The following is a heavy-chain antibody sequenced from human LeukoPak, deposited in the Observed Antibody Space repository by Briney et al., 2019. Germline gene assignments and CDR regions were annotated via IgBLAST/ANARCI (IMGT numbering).Heavy chain of an antibody. V-gene: IGHV3-7*01. J-gene: IGHJ4*02. Sequence: GGSLRLSRTVSGFTFSYYWMSWVRQSPGKGLEWVANMKQDGSNKYYADSVKGRFTISRDNSKNTLYLQMNSLRAEDTAVYYCAKDMGVRYCSTTSCYGCDYWGQGTLVTVSS. D-gene: IGHD2-2*01. CDR1: GFTFSYYW. CDR2: MKQDGSNK. CDR3: AKDMGVRYCSTTSCYGCDY.